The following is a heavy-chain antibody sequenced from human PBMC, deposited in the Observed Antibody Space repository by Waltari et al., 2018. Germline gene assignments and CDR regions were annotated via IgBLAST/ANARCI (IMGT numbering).Heavy chain of an antibody. Sequence: QVQLQESGPGLVKPSETLSLTCAVSGYSISSGYYWGWIRQPPGKGLEWIGSIYHSGSTYYNPSLKSRVTISVDTSKNQFSLKLSSVTAADTAVYYCARTSSWYVAFDIWGQGTMVTVSS. J-gene: IGHJ3*02. CDR3: ARTSSWYVAFDI. CDR2: IYHSGST. D-gene: IGHD6-13*01. CDR1: GYSISSGYY. V-gene: IGHV4-38-2*01.